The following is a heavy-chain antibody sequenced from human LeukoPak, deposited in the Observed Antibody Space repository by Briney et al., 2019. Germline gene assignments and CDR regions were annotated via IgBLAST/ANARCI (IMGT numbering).Heavy chain of an antibody. D-gene: IGHD6-13*01. CDR3: AKDDRIEAAGYYYGMDV. Sequence: GGSLGLSCVASGFTFSNYAMSWVRQAPGKGLDWVSVISGSAGKIRYAGSVKGRFTISRDNSKNTLYLQMNSLRAEDTAVYYCAKDDRIEAAGYYYGMDVWGQGTTVTVSS. V-gene: IGHV3-23*01. J-gene: IGHJ6*02. CDR1: GFTFSNYA. CDR2: ISGSAGKI.